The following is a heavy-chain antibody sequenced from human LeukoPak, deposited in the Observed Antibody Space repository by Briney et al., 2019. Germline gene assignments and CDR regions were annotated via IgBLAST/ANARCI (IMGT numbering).Heavy chain of an antibody. D-gene: IGHD3/OR15-3a*01. J-gene: IGHJ3*01. Sequence: PGDSLRLSCAASGFDFSSYTMNWVRQAPGQGLEWVASITSDSGDTNFADSLKARLTISRDNAKNSLYLQISSLRIEDTAVYYRARPQSVDWLFDAFDLWGQGTSVTVSS. V-gene: IGHV3-21*01. CDR2: ITSDSGDT. CDR3: ARPQSVDWLFDAFDL. CDR1: GFDFSSYT.